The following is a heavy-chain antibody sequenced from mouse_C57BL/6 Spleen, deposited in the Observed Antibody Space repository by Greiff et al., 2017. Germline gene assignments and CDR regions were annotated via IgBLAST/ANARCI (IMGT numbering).Heavy chain of an antibody. J-gene: IGHJ3*01. CDR3: ARHEDYGNFAY. CDR1: GFTFSSYG. Sequence: DVKLQESGGDLVKPGGSLKLSCAASGFTFSSYGMSWVRQTPDKRLEWVATISSGGSYTYYPDSVKGRFTISRDNAKNTLYLQMSSLKSEDTAMYYCARHEDYGNFAYWGQGTLVTVSA. D-gene: IGHD1-1*01. V-gene: IGHV5-6*02. CDR2: ISSGGSYT.